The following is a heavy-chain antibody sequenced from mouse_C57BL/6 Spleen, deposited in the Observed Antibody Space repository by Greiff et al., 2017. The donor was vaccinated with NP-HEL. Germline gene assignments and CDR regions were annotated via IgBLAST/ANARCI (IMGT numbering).Heavy chain of an antibody. CDR3: ARSPRYYFDY. V-gene: IGHV1-80*01. J-gene: IGHJ2*01. CDR1: GYAFSSYW. Sequence: VKVVESGAELVKPGASVKISCKASGYAFSSYWMNWVKQRPGKGLEWIGQIYPGDGDTNYNGKFKGKATLTADKSSSTAYMQLSSLTSEDSAVYFCARSPRYYFDYWGQGTTLTVSS. CDR2: IYPGDGDT.